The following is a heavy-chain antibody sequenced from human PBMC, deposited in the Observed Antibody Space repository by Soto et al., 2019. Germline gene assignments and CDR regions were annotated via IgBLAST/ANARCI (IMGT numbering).Heavy chain of an antibody. CDR1: GFTFSSYG. V-gene: IGHV3-33*01. CDR2: IWYDGSNK. D-gene: IGHD3-3*01. CDR3: ARDGRGFAF. J-gene: IGHJ4*02. Sequence: QVQLVESGGGVVQPGRSLRLSCAASGFTFSSYGMHWVRQAPGKGLEWVAVIWYDGSNKYYADSVKGRFTISRDNSKNTLYLQMNSLRAEDTVVYYCARDGRGFAFWCQGTLVTAFS.